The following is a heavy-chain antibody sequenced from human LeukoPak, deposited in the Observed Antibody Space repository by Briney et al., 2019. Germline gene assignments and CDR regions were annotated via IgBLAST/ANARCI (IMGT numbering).Heavy chain of an antibody. Sequence: TGGSLRLSCAASGFTFSTYTMSWVRQAPGKGLEWVSGISGSGGSTYYPDSVKGRFTISRDNSKNTLSLQMNSLRAEDTAVYYCAPDLRGSASSLDDWGQGTLVTVSS. CDR3: APDLRGSASSLDD. CDR2: ISGSGGST. CDR1: GFTFSTYT. D-gene: IGHD6-25*01. V-gene: IGHV3-23*01. J-gene: IGHJ4*02.